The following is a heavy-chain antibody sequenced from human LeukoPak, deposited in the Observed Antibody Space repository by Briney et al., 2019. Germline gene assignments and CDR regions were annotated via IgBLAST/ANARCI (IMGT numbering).Heavy chain of an antibody. CDR2: ISAYNGNT. V-gene: IGHV1-18*01. CDR3: ASYYYDSSGYWGFDF. J-gene: IGHJ4*02. CDR1: GYTFTSYG. D-gene: IGHD3-22*01. Sequence: ASVKVSCKASGYTFTSYGISWVRQAPGQGLEWMGWISAYNGNTNYAQKLQGRVTMTTDTSTSTAYMELSSLRSEDTAVYYCASYYYDSSGYWGFDFWGQGAPVTVSS.